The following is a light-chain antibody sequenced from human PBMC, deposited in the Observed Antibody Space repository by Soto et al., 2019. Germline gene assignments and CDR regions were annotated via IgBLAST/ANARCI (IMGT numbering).Light chain of an antibody. CDR1: QGISNW. CDR3: QQANSLPVT. Sequence: DIQMTQSPSSVSASVGDRVTITCRASQGISNWLAWYQQKPGKAPSLLIHAASSLQSGVPLRFSGSGYGTDFTLSISSLQPEDFATYFCQQANSLPVTFGLGTKVDIK. V-gene: IGKV1-12*01. J-gene: IGKJ3*01. CDR2: AAS.